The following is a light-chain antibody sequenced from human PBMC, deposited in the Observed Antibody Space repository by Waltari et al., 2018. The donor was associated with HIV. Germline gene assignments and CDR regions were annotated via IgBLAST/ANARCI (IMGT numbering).Light chain of an antibody. V-gene: IGLV1-40*01. J-gene: IGLJ3*02. Sequence: QSVLTQPPSVSGAQGQRVTISCTGSSSNIGAGYDVHWYQPLPGPAPNLLIYGNSNRPSGVPDRFSGSKSGTSASLAITGLQAEDDADYYCQSYDSSLSGSVFGGGTKLTVL. CDR1: SSNIGAGYD. CDR2: GNS. CDR3: QSYDSSLSGSV.